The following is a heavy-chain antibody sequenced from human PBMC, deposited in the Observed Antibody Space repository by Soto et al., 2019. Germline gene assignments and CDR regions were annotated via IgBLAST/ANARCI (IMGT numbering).Heavy chain of an antibody. CDR1: GFTFGSYA. V-gene: IGHV3-23*01. Sequence: QLGGSLSLSCAASGFTFGSYARGGFLQAPGKGLEWVSAISGSGGSTYYADSVKGRFTISRDNSKNTLYLQMNSLRAEDTAVYYCAKDSDYGYIDYWGQGTLVTVSS. CDR2: ISGSGGST. D-gene: IGHD3-10*01. CDR3: AKDSDYGYIDY. J-gene: IGHJ4*02.